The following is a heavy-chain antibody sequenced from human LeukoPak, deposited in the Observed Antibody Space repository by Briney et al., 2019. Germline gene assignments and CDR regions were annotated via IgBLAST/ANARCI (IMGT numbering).Heavy chain of an antibody. Sequence: GGSLRLSCAASGFTFSNAWMSWVRQAPGKGLEWVGRIKSKTDGGTTDYAAPVKGRFTISRDDSKNTLDLQMNSLKTEDTAVYYCTTEDEIVPVPTARGAPFDYWGQGTLVTVSS. CDR3: TTEDEIVPVPTARGAPFDY. V-gene: IGHV3-15*01. J-gene: IGHJ4*02. CDR2: IKSKTDGGTT. D-gene: IGHD2-2*01. CDR1: GFTFSNAW.